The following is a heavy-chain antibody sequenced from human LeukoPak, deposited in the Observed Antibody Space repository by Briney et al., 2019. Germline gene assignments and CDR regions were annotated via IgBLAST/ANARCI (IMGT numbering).Heavy chain of an antibody. CDR1: GFTFSNYW. D-gene: IGHD2-15*01. CDR3: ARDRGFCSGDSCYPRYFQH. V-gene: IGHV3-7*05. CDR2: IKEDGSEQ. J-gene: IGHJ1*01. Sequence: GGSLRLSCEASGFTFSNYWMSWVRQAPGKGLEWLANIKEDGSEQYYADSVKGRFTISRDNSKNTLFLQMNSLRADDTAMYYCARDRGFCSGDSCYPRYFQHWGQGTLVTVSS.